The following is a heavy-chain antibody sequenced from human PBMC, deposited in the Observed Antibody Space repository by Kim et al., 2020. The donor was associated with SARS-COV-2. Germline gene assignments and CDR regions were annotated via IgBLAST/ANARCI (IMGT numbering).Heavy chain of an antibody. Sequence: GGSLRLSCAASGFTFSSYAMNWVRQAPGKGLEWVSTISGSGGSTYYADSVKGRFTISRDNSKNTVYLQMNSLRAEDTAVYYCAKDSNYYDSGTYYYWGQGTLVTVSS. CDR2: ISGSGGST. V-gene: IGHV3-23*01. CDR1: GFTFSSYA. J-gene: IGHJ4*02. CDR3: AKDSNYYDSGTYYY. D-gene: IGHD3-10*01.